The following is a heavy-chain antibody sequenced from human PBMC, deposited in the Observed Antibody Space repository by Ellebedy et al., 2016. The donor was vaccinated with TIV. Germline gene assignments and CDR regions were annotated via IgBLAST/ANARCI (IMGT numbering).Heavy chain of an antibody. J-gene: IGHJ1*01. CDR3: AKDSHYYDRSGYYGG. CDR2: ISWNGGIK. V-gene: IGHV3-9*01. Sequence: SLKISCAASGFKLDDYAMHWVRPVPGKGLEWVSGISWNGGIKAYADSVRGRFTISRDNAKKSLYLQMNSLRIEDTALYDCAKDSHYYDRSGYYGGWGQGTLVIVSS. D-gene: IGHD3-22*01. CDR1: GFKLDDYA.